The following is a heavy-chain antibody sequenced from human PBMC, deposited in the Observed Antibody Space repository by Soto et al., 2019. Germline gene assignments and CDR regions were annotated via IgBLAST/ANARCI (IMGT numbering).Heavy chain of an antibody. D-gene: IGHD3-10*01. CDR1: GVSIRNYF. CDR3: AGSKTRGVILDY. J-gene: IGHJ4*02. CDR2: IYYSVGS. Sequence: SSETLSLTCTVSGVSIRNYFWSWIRQPPGKGLEWIGYIYYSVGSTYSPSLASRVTTSVDTSKSQVSLRVSSVTAADTAVYYCAGSKTRGVILDYWGQGTLVTVSS. V-gene: IGHV4-59*01.